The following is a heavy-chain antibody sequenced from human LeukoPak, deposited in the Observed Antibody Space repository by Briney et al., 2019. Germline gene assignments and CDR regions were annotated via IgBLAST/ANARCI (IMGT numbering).Heavy chain of an antibody. Sequence: KPSETLSLTCSVSGDSISGNIFYWTWIRQAPGKGLEWIGNIYHTGSTYYNPSLKSRVTISVDTSKNQFSLKLSSVTAADTAVYYCASAATMIVVVITTDDAFDIWGQGTMVTVSS. V-gene: IGHV4-39*07. CDR3: ASAATMIVVVITTDDAFDI. CDR1: GDSISGNIFY. CDR2: IYHTGST. D-gene: IGHD3-22*01. J-gene: IGHJ3*02.